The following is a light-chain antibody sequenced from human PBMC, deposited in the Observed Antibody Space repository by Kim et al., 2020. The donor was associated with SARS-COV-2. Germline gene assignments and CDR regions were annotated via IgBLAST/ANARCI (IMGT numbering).Light chain of an antibody. J-gene: IGKJ2*01. Sequence: VSPGERATLSCRASQSVTSNLAWYQQRPGQAPRLLIYGTSIRATGIPDRFSGSGSGTEFTLTISSLQPEDFALYYCQQYNRWPPYIFGQGTKLEI. CDR1: QSVTSN. CDR2: GTS. CDR3: QQYNRWPPYI. V-gene: IGKV3-15*01.